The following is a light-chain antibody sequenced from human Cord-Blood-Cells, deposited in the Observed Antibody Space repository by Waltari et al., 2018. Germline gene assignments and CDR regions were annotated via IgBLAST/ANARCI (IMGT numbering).Light chain of an antibody. V-gene: IGKV1-39*01. CDR3: QQYYSTPIT. J-gene: IGKJ5*01. CDR2: AAS. CDR1: QSISSY. Sequence: DIQMTQSPSSLSASVGDRVTITCRASQSISSYLNWYQQKPGKAPKLPIYAASSLQSGVPSRFSGSGSGTDFTLTISSLQAEDVAVYYCQQYYSTPITFGQGTRLEIK.